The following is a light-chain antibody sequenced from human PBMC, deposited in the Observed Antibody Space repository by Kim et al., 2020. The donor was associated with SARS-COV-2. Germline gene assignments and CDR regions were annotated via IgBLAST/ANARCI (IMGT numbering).Light chain of an antibody. CDR2: AAS. CDR3: QQINSYPLT. CDR1: QGISSY. J-gene: IGKJ4*01. Sequence: ASVGDRVTLACRASQGISSYLAWYQKKPGKAPKLLIYAASTLQSGVPSRFSGSGSGTDFTLTISSLQPEDFATYYCQQINSYPLTFGGGTKVDIK. V-gene: IGKV1-9*01.